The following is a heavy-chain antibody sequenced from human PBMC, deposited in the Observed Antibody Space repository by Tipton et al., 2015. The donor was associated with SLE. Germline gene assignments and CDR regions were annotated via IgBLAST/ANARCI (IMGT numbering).Heavy chain of an antibody. V-gene: IGHV4-30-4*03. CDR3: QYSSSPRGAYYYYMDV. J-gene: IGHJ6*03. Sequence: TLSLTCTVSGGSISSGYYYWTWIRQPPGKGLEWIGYIYYNGSTYYNPSLKTRVTISVDTSKNQFSLKLSSVTAADTAVYYCQYSSSPRGAYYYYMDVWGKGTTVTVSS. CDR1: GGSISSGYYY. D-gene: IGHD6-13*01. CDR2: IYYNGST.